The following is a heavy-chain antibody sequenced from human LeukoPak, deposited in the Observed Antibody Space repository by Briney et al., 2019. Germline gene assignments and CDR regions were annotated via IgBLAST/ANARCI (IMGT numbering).Heavy chain of an antibody. CDR2: INPNTGAT. Sequence: ASVKVSCKASGYTFSDYYVHWVRQAPGQGLEWMGWINPNTGATDSAQKFQGRVTMTRDTSISTVYMELSSLRSEDTAVYYCARDTSGEQENWFDPWGQGTLVTVSS. J-gene: IGHJ5*02. CDR3: ARDTSGEQENWFDP. CDR1: GYTFSDYY. V-gene: IGHV1-2*02. D-gene: IGHD1-26*01.